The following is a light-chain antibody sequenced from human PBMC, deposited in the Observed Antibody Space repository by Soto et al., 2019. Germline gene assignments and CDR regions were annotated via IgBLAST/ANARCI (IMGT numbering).Light chain of an antibody. CDR3: SSYRSGNTPYV. CDR2: DVS. Sequence: QSVLTQPASVSGSPGQSITISCTGTGSDVGGYNFVSWYQQHPGKVPELIIFDVSKRPSGAFNRFSGSKSGNTASLTISGLQAEDEADYYCSSYRSGNTPYVFGTGTKVTV. V-gene: IGLV2-14*03. CDR1: GSDVGGYNF. J-gene: IGLJ1*01.